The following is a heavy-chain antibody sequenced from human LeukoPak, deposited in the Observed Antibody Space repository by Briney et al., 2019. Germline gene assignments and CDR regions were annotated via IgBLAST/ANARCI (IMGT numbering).Heavy chain of an antibody. D-gene: IGHD1-26*01. Sequence: GGSRRLSRAASGVTLSTYAMSWARQAPGKGREWVSGISSSGSGNNTYYADSVKGRFTISRDSSKNTLFLHMNTLRAEDTAIYYCAKDRTVGASYWYFDLWGRGTLVTVSS. CDR1: GVTLSTYA. CDR3: AKDRTVGASYWYFDL. CDR2: ISSSGSGNNT. J-gene: IGHJ2*01. V-gene: IGHV3-23*01.